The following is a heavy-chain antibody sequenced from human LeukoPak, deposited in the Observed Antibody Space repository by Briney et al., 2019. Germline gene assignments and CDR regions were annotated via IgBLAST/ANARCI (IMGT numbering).Heavy chain of an antibody. CDR3: TREVHDYGDYVPDY. CDR1: GFTFGDYA. V-gene: IGHV3-49*03. Sequence: GSLRLSCPASGFTFGDYAMSWFRQAPGKGLEWVGFIRSKAYGGTTEYAASVKGRFTISRDDCKSIAYLQMNSLKTEDTAVYYCTREVHDYGDYVPDYWGQGTLVTVSS. CDR2: IRSKAYGGTT. D-gene: IGHD4-17*01. J-gene: IGHJ4*02.